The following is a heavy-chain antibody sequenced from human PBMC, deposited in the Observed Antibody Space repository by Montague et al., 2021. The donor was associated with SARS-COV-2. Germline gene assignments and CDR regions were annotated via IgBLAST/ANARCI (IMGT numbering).Heavy chain of an antibody. D-gene: IGHD3-3*01. CDR2: ISNRGST. V-gene: IGHV4-34*01. CDR3: ARGPARITIFEIPVYYYHMDI. Sequence: SXTLSLTCAVYGASFSDFYWSLIRQPPGKGLEWIGEISNRGSTNYNPSLESRVTISVDTSKNQLSLKLNSVTAADTAVYYCARGPARITIFEIPVYYYHMDIWGQGTPVTVSS. J-gene: IGHJ6*03. CDR1: GASFSDFY.